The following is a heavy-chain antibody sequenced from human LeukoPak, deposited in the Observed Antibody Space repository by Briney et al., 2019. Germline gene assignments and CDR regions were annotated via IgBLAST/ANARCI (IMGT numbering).Heavy chain of an antibody. CDR1: GYTFTGYY. CDR2: INPNSGGT. D-gene: IGHD3-10*01. J-gene: IGHJ5*02. CDR3: ARAIPQRHYASGSYYWFDP. V-gene: IGHV1-2*02. Sequence: ASVKVSCKASGYTFTGYYMHWVRQAPGQGLEWMGWINPNSGGTNYAQKFQGRVTMTRDTSISTAYMELSRLRSDDTAVYYCARAIPQRHYASGSYYWFDPWGQGTLVTVSS.